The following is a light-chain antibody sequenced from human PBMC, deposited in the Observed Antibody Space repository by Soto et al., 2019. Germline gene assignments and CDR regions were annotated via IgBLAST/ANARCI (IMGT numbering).Light chain of an antibody. Sequence: IQMTQSPSTLSASVGDRVTITCRASQSISSWLAWYQQKPGKAPKLLIYDASSLESGVPSRFSVSGSGTEFTLTISSLQPDDFATYYCQQYNSYSTFGQGTKVDIK. CDR1: QSISSW. CDR3: QQYNSYST. J-gene: IGKJ1*01. CDR2: DAS. V-gene: IGKV1-5*01.